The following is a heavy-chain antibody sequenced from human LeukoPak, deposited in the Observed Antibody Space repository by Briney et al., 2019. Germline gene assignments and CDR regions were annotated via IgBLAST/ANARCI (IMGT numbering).Heavy chain of an antibody. CDR3: ARDVLYYYDSSGHPRAFDI. V-gene: IGHV4-59*12. D-gene: IGHD3-22*01. CDR2: IYYSGST. Sequence: SETLSLTRTVSGGSISSYYWSWIRQPPGKGLEWIGYIYYSGSTNYNPSLKSRVTISVDTSKNQFSLKLSSVTAADTAVYYCARDVLYYYDSSGHPRAFDIWGQGTMVTVSS. J-gene: IGHJ3*02. CDR1: GGSISSYY.